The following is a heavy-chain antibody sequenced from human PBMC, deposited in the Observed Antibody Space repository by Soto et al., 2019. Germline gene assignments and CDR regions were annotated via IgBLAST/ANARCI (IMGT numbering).Heavy chain of an antibody. CDR1: GYSFTSYG. Sequence: AASVKVSCKASGYSFTSYGIAWVRQVPGQGPEWMGWISPYNGRTNYARNVQGRVVMTTDISTNIVYLELRSLRSDDTAMYYCGRCRTDSYAMDVWGQGTTVTVSS. CDR3: GRCRTDSYAMDV. CDR2: ISPYNGRT. V-gene: IGHV1-18*01. J-gene: IGHJ6*02. D-gene: IGHD1-1*01.